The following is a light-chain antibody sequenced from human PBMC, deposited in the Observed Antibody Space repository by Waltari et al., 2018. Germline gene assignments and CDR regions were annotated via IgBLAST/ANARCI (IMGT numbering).Light chain of an antibody. CDR2: DVS. J-gene: IGLJ1*01. CDR1: SSDIGDYNH. Sequence: QSALTQPASVSGSPGQSITISCTGSSSDIGDYNHVSWYQQHPGKAPKLMIYDVSSRPSRVSNRFFGSKSGTTASLTVSGLQAEDEAVYFCSSYSTSITPYVFGAGTKVTVL. CDR3: SSYSTSITPYV. V-gene: IGLV2-14*03.